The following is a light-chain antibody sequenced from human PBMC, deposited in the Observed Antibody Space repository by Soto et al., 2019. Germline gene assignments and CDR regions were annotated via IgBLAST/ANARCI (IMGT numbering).Light chain of an antibody. CDR1: QRVCSNY. J-gene: IGKJ4*01. Sequence: EIALTQSPGTLSLSPGERATLSCRASQRVCSNYLAWYQQKPGQAPRLLIYVTSSRATGIPDRFSGSGSGTAVPLTISKLEPEDSAVYYCQHYATSPLLFGGGTMAQIK. V-gene: IGKV3-20*01. CDR2: VTS. CDR3: QHYATSPLL.